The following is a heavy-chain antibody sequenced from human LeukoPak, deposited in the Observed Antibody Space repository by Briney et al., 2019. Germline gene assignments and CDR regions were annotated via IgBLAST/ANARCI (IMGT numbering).Heavy chain of an antibody. CDR3: AGGDSSGYYSLCFDY. CDR2: ISAYNGNT. J-gene: IGHJ4*02. D-gene: IGHD3-22*01. CDR1: GYTFTSYG. V-gene: IGHV1-18*01. Sequence: GASVKVSCKASGYTFTSYGIRWVRQAPGQGREWMGWISAYNGNTNYAQKLQGRVTMTTDTSTSTAYMELRSLRSDDTAVYYCAGGDSSGYYSLCFDYWGQGTLVTVSS.